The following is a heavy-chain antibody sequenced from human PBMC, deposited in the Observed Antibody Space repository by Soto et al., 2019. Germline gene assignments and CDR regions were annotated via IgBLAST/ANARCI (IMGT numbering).Heavy chain of an antibody. J-gene: IGHJ6*02. D-gene: IGHD6-19*01. CDR1: GFSFSSYG. CDR3: AKEGRQWLTYYYSGMDV. CDR2: ISYDGSKE. Sequence: GGSLRLSCAASGFSFSSYGMHWVRQVPGQGPEWVAVISYDGSKETYADSVKGRFTISRDNSKNTLYLQMNSLRVEDTALYYCAKEGRQWLTYYYSGMDVWGQGTSVTVFS. V-gene: IGHV3-30*18.